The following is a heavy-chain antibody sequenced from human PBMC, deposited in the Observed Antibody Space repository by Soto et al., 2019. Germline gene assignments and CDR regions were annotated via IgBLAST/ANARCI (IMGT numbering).Heavy chain of an antibody. V-gene: IGHV3-30*18. CDR2: ISYDGSNK. CDR1: GFTFSSYG. J-gene: IGHJ6*02. Sequence: PGGSLRLSCAASGFTFSSYGMHWVRQAPGKGLEWVAVISYDGSNKYQADSVKGRFTTSRDNSKNTLYLQMNSLRAEDTAVYYCAKGYYDSSGSYGMDVWGQGTTVTVSS. CDR3: AKGYYDSSGSYGMDV. D-gene: IGHD3-22*01.